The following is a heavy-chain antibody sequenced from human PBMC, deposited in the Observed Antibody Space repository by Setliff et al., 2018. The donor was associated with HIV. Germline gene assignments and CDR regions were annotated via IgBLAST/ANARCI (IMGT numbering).Heavy chain of an antibody. J-gene: IGHJ3*02. Sequence: ASVKVSCKASGYSFTSYGLSWVRQAPGQGLEWMGSITTYNGGTNYAQKFQGRDTMTTDTSTSTAYMELRSLRSDDTAVYYCTRGGYSGAFLDAFDIWGQGTMVTVSS. CDR1: GYSFTSYG. D-gene: IGHD1-26*01. V-gene: IGHV1-18*01. CDR3: TRGGYSGAFLDAFDI. CDR2: ITTYNGGT.